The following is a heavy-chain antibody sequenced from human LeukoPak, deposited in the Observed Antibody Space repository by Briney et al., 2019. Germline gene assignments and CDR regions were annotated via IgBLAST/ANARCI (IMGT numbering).Heavy chain of an antibody. CDR1: GGSIGSDY. V-gene: IGHV4-59*12. J-gene: IGHJ6*02. CDR3: AGDRVLVVESGNYNFYGMDV. Sequence: PSETLSLTCTVSGGSIGSDYWNWIRQPPGKGLEWIGYISYSGSTNYNPSLKSRVTISVDAPKNQFSLRLSAVTAADTAVYYCAGDRVLVVESGNYNFYGMDVWGLGTTVTVSS. D-gene: IGHD2-15*01. CDR2: ISYSGST.